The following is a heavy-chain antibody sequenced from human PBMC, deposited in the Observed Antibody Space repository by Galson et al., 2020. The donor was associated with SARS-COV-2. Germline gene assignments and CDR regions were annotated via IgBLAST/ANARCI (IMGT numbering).Heavy chain of an antibody. Sequence: PSETLSLTCTVSGGSISSYYWSWIRQPPGKGLEWIGSIYYSGSTNYNPSLKSRVTISVDTSKNQFSLKLSSVTAADTAVYYCARSYSSSWYGPFSDGMDVWGQGTTVTVSS. J-gene: IGHJ6*02. CDR1: GGSISSYY. CDR3: ARSYSSSWYGPFSDGMDV. CDR2: IYYSGST. D-gene: IGHD6-13*01. V-gene: IGHV4-59*01.